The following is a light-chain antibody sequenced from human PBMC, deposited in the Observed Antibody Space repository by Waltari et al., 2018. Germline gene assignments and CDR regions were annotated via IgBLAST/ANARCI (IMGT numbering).Light chain of an antibody. J-gene: IGLJ1*01. Sequence: QSGLTQPASVSGSPGQSITVSCTGTSSDVGNYNLVSWYQQYPGKAPKLMVYEVTTRTSGVSDRFSGSKSGNTASLTISGLQSEDEADYYCCSYAGLGIYVFGTGTKVTVL. CDR2: EVT. V-gene: IGLV2-23*02. CDR1: SSDVGNYNL. CDR3: CSYAGLGIYV.